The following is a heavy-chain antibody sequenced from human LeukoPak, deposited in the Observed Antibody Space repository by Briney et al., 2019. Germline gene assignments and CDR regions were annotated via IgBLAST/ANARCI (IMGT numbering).Heavy chain of an antibody. CDR1: GGSISSYY. D-gene: IGHD3-3*01. Sequence: SETLSLTCTVSGGSISSYYWSWIRQPPGKGLEWIGYISYSGSTNYNPSLKSRVTISVDTSKNQFSLKLSSVTAADTAVYYCARVVSKRTTIFGVLRMDYYFDYWGQGTLVTVSS. J-gene: IGHJ4*02. CDR2: ISYSGST. CDR3: ARVVSKRTTIFGVLRMDYYFDY. V-gene: IGHV4-59*01.